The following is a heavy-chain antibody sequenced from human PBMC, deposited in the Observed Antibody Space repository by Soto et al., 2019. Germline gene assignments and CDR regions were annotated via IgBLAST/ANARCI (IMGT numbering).Heavy chain of an antibody. CDR3: ANRGDGFDF. CDR1: GFTFPIYY. CDR2: LNPSGGTT. Sequence: QVQLVQTGAEVKKPGASVIISCKASGFTFPIYYIHWVRQAPGQGLEWVGVLNPSGGTTNYAQKLQGRVTMTRDTFTSTVYMDLSSLRSEDTAVYYCANRGDGFDFWGQGTMVTVSS. V-gene: IGHV1-46*03. J-gene: IGHJ3*01. D-gene: IGHD3-10*01.